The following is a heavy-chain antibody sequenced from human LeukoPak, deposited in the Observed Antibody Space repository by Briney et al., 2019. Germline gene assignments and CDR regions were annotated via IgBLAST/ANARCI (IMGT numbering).Heavy chain of an antibody. Sequence: HGESLKISCKGSGYSFTSYWIVWVRQMPGKGLEWMGIIYPSDSDTKYSPSFQGQVTISADKSISTAYLQWSSLQASDTAIYYCARHRLLTAPGDYWGQGTLVTVSS. J-gene: IGHJ4*02. CDR1: GYSFTSYW. V-gene: IGHV5-51*01. D-gene: IGHD6-13*01. CDR2: IYPSDSDT. CDR3: ARHRLLTAPGDY.